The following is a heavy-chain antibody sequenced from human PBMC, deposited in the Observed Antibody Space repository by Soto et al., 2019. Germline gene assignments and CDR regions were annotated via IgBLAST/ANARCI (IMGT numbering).Heavy chain of an antibody. Sequence: QVQLQESGPGLVMPSGTLSLTCAVSGASISSSDWWNWVRQPPGKGLEWIGEIYHGGTTIYNPSLNSRVSISIDESKNHFSLKLTSVTAADTAVYYCARDFKAPNDAWAFDYWGQGIPVTVSS. V-gene: IGHV4-4*02. CDR1: GASISSSDW. D-gene: IGHD3-16*01. CDR2: IYHGGTT. CDR3: ARDFKAPNDAWAFDY. J-gene: IGHJ4*02.